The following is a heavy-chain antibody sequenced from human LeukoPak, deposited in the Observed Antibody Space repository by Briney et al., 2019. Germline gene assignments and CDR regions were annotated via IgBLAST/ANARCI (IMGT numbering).Heavy chain of an antibody. CDR1: GFTFSNAW. CDR2: ITSSSTT. V-gene: IGHV3-69-1*01. Sequence: GGSLRLSCAASGFTFSNAWMSWVRQAPGKGLEWVSHITSSSTTTYADSVKGRFTISRDNAKNSLYLQMNSLRDEDTAVYYCARDLDWGFDYWGQGTLVTVSS. CDR3: ARDLDWGFDY. J-gene: IGHJ4*02. D-gene: IGHD3-9*01.